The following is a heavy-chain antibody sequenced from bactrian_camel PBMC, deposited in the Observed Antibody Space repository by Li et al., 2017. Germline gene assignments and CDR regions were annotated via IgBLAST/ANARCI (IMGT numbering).Heavy chain of an antibody. CDR1: GYTYSSYC. J-gene: IGHJ4*01. CDR2: RGIGTGTT. V-gene: IGHV3S1*01. CDR3: ATDPRAYGGACVRQMRAPGYSSASAL. Sequence: HVQLVESGGGSVQAGGSLRLSCAASGYTYSSYCMGWFRQAPGKEREGVASRGIGTGTTYYADSVKGRFTISLDLSKNTLYLQMNSLKPEDTAMYICATDPRAYGGACVRQMRAPGYSSASALWGQGTQVTVS. D-gene: IGHD6*01.